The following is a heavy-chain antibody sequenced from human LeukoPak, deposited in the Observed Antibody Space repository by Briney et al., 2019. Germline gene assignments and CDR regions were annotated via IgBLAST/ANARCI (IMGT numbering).Heavy chain of an antibody. CDR2: INPNSGDT. CDR3: ARSNYGSGGPDAFDI. D-gene: IGHD3-10*01. Sequence: ASVKVSCKASGYTFTAYYMHWVRQAPGQGLEWMGWINPNSGDTNYAQKFQGRVTMTRDTSISTAYMELSRLRSDDTAVYYCARSNYGSGGPDAFDIWGQGTMVTVSS. J-gene: IGHJ3*02. V-gene: IGHV1-2*02. CDR1: GYTFTAYY.